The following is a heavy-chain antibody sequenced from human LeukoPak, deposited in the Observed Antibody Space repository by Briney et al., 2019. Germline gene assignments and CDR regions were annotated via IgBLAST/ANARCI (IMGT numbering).Heavy chain of an antibody. CDR1: GFTFNDYA. V-gene: IGHV3-64*01. CDR2: ISSNGGST. Sequence: PGRSLRLSCAASGFTFNDYAMHWVRQAPGKGLEYVSVISSNGGSTYYANSVKGRFTISRDNSKNTLYLQMGSLRAEDMAVYYCARGGLLWFGELSGYWGQGTLVTVSS. CDR3: ARGGLLWFGELSGY. J-gene: IGHJ4*02. D-gene: IGHD3-10*01.